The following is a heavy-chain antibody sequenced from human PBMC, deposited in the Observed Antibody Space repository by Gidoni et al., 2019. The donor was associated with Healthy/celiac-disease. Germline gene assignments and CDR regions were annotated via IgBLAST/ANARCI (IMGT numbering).Heavy chain of an antibody. CDR1: GYSFTSYW. D-gene: IGHD3-22*01. J-gene: IGHJ5*02. Sequence: EVQLVQSGAEVKKPGESLKISCKGSGYSFTSYWNDWVRQMPGKGLECMGIISPGDSDTRYSPSFQGQVTISADKSISTAYLQWSSLKASDTAMYYCARLLKVGIVVCAASPWGQGTLVTVSS. CDR3: ARLLKVGIVVCAASP. CDR2: ISPGDSDT. V-gene: IGHV5-51*03.